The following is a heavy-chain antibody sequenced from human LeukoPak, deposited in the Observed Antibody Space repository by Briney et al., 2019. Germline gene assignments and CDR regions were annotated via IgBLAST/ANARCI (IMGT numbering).Heavy chain of an antibody. V-gene: IGHV3-23*01. J-gene: IGHJ4*02. CDR1: GFTFSSYA. CDR2: ISGSGGST. CDR3: ARDIVVVPAIIDY. Sequence: GGSLRLSCAASGFTFSSYAMSWVRQAPGKGLEWVSAISGSGGSTYYADSVKGRFTISRDNSKNTLYLQMNSLRAEDTAVYYCARDIVVVPAIIDYWGQGTLVTVSS. D-gene: IGHD2-2*01.